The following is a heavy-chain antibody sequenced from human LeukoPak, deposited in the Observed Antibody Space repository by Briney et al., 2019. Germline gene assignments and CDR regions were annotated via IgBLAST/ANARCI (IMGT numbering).Heavy chain of an antibody. CDR2: TYYRSELYN. CDR1: GYSVSSNSAA. CDR3: AQADSTGYFYFQH. J-gene: IGHJ1*01. V-gene: IGHV6-1*01. Sequence: SQTLSLTCAISGYSVSSNSAAWNWIRQSPSRGLEWLGRTYYRSELYNDYAVSVKSRVNINPDTSKNQFSLQLNSVTPEDTAVYYCAQADSTGYFYFQHWGQGTLVTVSS. D-gene: IGHD3-22*01.